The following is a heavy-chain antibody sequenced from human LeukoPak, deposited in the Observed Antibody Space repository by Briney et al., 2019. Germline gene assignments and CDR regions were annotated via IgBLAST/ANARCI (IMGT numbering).Heavy chain of an antibody. D-gene: IGHD6-13*01. CDR2: ISRSGRTI. V-gene: IGHV3-48*03. Sequence: GWSLRLSCAASGFTVSSYEMKWVRQAPGKGLEWVAYISRSGRTIYYADSVQGRFTISRGNAKKPLYLQVNLLRAEDTAVYYCARGSSSWYTLWGQGTLVTVSS. CDR3: ARGSSSWYTL. CDR1: GFTVSSYE. J-gene: IGHJ4*02.